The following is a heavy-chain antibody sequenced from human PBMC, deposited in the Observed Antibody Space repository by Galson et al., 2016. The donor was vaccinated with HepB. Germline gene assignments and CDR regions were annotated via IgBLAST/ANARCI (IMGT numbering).Heavy chain of an antibody. D-gene: IGHD6-19*01. V-gene: IGHV1-24*01. J-gene: IGHJ5*02. CDR2: FSPEDGES. CDR1: GYALTELS. CDR3: TVNKAGHWFDP. Sequence: SVKVSCKVSGYALTELSMHWVRQAPGKGLEWMGGFSPEDGESIYAQKFQGRVTMTEDTSIDTVYMELSSLRSEDTAVYYCTVNKAGHWFDPWGQGTQVTVSS.